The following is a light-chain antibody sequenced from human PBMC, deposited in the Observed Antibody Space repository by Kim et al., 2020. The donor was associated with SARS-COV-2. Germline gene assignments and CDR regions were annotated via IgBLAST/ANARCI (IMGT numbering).Light chain of an antibody. J-gene: IGKJ5*01. CDR2: WAS. CDR3: QQYSSPPDT. V-gene: IGKV4-1*01. CDR1: QSILDTSNGKNR. Sequence: ATISCKSSQSILDTSNGKNRLSWFQQKPGHPPKLLIYWASTRQSGVPDRFSRGGSGTDFTLSISSLQAEDVAVYYCQQYSSPPDTFGQGTRLEIK.